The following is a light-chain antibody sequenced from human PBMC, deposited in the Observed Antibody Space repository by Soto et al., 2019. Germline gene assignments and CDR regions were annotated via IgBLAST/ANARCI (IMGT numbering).Light chain of an antibody. CDR2: EVS. CDR3: CSYAGSSTL. J-gene: IGLJ1*01. Sequence: QSALTQPASVSGSPGQSINISCTGTSSDVGSYNLVSWYQQHPGKAPKLMIYEVSKRPSGVSNRFSGSKSGNTASLTISGLQAEDEADYYCCSYAGSSTLFGTGTKVTVL. V-gene: IGLV2-23*02. CDR1: SSDVGSYNL.